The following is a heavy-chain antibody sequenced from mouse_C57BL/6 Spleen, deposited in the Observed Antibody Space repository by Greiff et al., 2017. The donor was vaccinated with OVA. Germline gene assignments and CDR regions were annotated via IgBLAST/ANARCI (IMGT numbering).Heavy chain of an antibody. CDR2: IYPGSGST. CDR1: GYTFTSYW. Sequence: QVQLQQSGAELVKPGASVKMSCKASGYTFTSYWITWVKQRPGQGLEWIGDIYPGSGSTNYNEKFKSKATLTVDTSSSTAYMQLSSLTSEDSAVYYCANRNYEEGSAMDYWGQGTSVTVSS. CDR3: ANRNYEEGSAMDY. D-gene: IGHD2-1*01. V-gene: IGHV1-55*01. J-gene: IGHJ4*01.